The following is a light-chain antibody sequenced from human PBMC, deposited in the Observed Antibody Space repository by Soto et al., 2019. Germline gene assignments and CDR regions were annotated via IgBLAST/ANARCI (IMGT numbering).Light chain of an antibody. V-gene: IGLV2-14*03. CDR1: SSDVGGYNY. J-gene: IGLJ1*01. Sequence: QSVLTQPASVSGSPGQSITISCTGTSSDVGGYNYVSWYQHHPGKAPKLMIYHVTVRPLGVSNRFSGSKSDDTASLTISGLQAEDEADYYCASFTSTYSYVFGTGTKVTVL. CDR2: HVT. CDR3: ASFTSTYSYV.